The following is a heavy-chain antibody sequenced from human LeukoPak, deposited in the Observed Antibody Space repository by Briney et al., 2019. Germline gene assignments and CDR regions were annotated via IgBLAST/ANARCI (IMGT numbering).Heavy chain of an antibody. Sequence: SQTLSLTCTVSGGSISSGDYYWSWIRQPPGKGLEWIGYIYYSGSTYYNPSLKSRVTISVDTSKNQFSLKLSSVTAADTAVYYCARAQGMLDFWSGYPYNWFDPWGQGTLVTVSS. CDR3: ARAQGMLDFWSGYPYNWFDP. CDR1: GGSISSGDYY. CDR2: IYYSGST. V-gene: IGHV4-30-4*08. D-gene: IGHD3-3*01. J-gene: IGHJ5*02.